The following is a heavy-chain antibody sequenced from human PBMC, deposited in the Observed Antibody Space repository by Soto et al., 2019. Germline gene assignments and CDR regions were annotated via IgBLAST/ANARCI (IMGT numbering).Heavy chain of an antibody. J-gene: IGHJ6*02. CDR3: ARDQEASSSWYGNYYYYGMDV. CDR1: GYTFTSYG. CDR2: ISAYNGNT. V-gene: IGHV1-18*01. D-gene: IGHD6-13*01. Sequence: VASVKVSCKASGYTFTSYGISWVRQAPGQGLEWMGWISAYNGNTNYAQKLQGRVTMTTDTSTSTAYMELRSLRSDDTAVYYCARDQEASSSWYGNYYYYGMDVWGQGTTVTVSS.